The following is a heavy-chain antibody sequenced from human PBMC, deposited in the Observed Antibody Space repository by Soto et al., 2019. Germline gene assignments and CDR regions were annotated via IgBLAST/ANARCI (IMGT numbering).Heavy chain of an antibody. V-gene: IGHV4-34*01. D-gene: IGHD3-10*01. J-gene: IGHJ5*02. Sequence: PSETLSLTCAVYGGSFSGYYWSWIRQPPGKGLEWIGEINHSGSTNYNPSLKSRVTISVDTSKNQFSLKLSSVTAADTAVYYCARAFRGYYYGSGPLNWFDPWGQGTLVTVSS. CDR1: GGSFSGYY. CDR3: ARAFRGYYYGSGPLNWFDP. CDR2: INHSGST.